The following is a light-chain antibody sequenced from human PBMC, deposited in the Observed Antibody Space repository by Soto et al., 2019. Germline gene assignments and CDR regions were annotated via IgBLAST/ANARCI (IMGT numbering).Light chain of an antibody. Sequence: QSALTQPASVSGSPGQSVTISCTGTSSDVGGYNYVSWYQQHPGTAPKLIIYEVNNRPLGVSNRFSGSKSGNTASLTISGLQAGDEADYFCSSYTTSSSDVFGPGTKVTVL. V-gene: IGLV2-14*01. CDR3: SSYTTSSSDV. CDR1: SSDVGGYNY. J-gene: IGLJ1*01. CDR2: EVN.